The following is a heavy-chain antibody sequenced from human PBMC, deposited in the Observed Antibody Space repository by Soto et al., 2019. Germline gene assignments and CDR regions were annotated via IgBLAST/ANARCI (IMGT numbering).Heavy chain of an antibody. CDR1: GGSISSSSYY. Sequence: SETLSLTCTVSGGSISSSSYYWGWIRQPPGKGLEWIGSIYYSGSTYYNPSLKSRVTISVDTSKNQFSLKLSSVTAADTAVYYCARQIDCSGGSCFTESFDYWGQGTLVTVSS. J-gene: IGHJ4*02. V-gene: IGHV4-39*01. CDR3: ARQIDCSGGSCFTESFDY. D-gene: IGHD2-15*01. CDR2: IYYSGST.